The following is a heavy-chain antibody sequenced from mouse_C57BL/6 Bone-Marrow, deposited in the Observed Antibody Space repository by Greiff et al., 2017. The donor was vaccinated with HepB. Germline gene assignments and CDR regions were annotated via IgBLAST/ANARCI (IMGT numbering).Heavy chain of an antibody. CDR1: GYTFTDYY. Sequence: QVQLQQSGAELVKPGASVKISCKASGYTFTDYYINWVKQRPGQGLEWIGKIGPGSGSTYYNEKFKGKATLTADKSSSTAYMQLSSLTSEDSAVYFCARGDYYGSSHEWHFDVWGTGTTVTVSS. CDR2: IGPGSGST. CDR3: ARGDYYGSSHEWHFDV. V-gene: IGHV1-77*01. D-gene: IGHD1-1*01. J-gene: IGHJ1*03.